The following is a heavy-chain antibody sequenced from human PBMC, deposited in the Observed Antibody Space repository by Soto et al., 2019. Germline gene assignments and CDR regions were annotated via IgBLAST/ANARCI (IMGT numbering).Heavy chain of an antibody. V-gene: IGHV4-30-2*01. CDR1: VCSLSSGCYS. Sequence: SETLSLTCAVAVCSLSSGCYSCIWIRQPPRKGLEWIESIYHSGRTSYHTHLKSRVTISVDSYKTQFSLQLSSVTAADTAVYYCDRSRWPMIGHFEYWGQGTLVTVSS. CDR2: IYHSGRT. CDR3: DRSRWPMIGHFEY. D-gene: IGHD3-22*01. J-gene: IGHJ4*02.